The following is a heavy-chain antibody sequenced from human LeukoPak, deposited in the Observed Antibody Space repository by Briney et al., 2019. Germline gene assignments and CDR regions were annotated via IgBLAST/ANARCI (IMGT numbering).Heavy chain of an antibody. D-gene: IGHD5-18*01. V-gene: IGHV3-30*04. CDR2: ISYDGSNK. Sequence: GGSLRLSCAASGFTFSSYAMHWVRQAPGKGLEWVEVISYDGSNKYYADSVKGRFTISRDNSKNTLYLQMNSLRAEDTAVYYCATTYSYGYYDAFDIWGQGTMVTVSS. J-gene: IGHJ3*02. CDR1: GFTFSSYA. CDR3: ATTYSYGYYDAFDI.